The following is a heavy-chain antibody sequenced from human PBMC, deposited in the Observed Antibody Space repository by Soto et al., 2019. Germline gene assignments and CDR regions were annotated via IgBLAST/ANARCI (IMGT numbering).Heavy chain of an antibody. Sequence: GRSLRLSCAASGFIFSNDVMNWVRQAPGKGLEWVSSISSSSTHIYYVDSVKGRFTISRDNAKNSLYLQMNSLRAEDTAVYYCARVSYYGIVTRPWKWGQGT. J-gene: IGHJ4*02. V-gene: IGHV3-21*01. CDR2: ISSSSTHI. CDR1: GFIFSNDV. D-gene: IGHD3-9*01. CDR3: ARVSYYGIVTRPWK.